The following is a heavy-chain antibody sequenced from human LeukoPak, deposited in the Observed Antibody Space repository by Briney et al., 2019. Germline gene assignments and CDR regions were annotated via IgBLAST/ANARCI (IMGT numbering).Heavy chain of an antibody. J-gene: IGHJ4*02. CDR2: IYTSGST. V-gene: IGHV4-61*02. CDR3: ARDRRGRTYYFDY. CDR1: GGSISSSSYY. Sequence: SETLSLTCTVSGGSISSSSYYWSWIRQPAGKGLEWIGRIYTSGSTNYNPSLKSRVTMSVDTSKNQFSLKLSSVTAADTAVYYCARDRRGRTYYFDYWGQGTLVTVSS.